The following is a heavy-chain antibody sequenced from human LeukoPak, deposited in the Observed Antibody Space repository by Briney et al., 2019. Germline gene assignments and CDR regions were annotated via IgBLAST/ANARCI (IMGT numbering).Heavy chain of an antibody. Sequence: SVKVSCKASGGTFSSYAISWVRQAPGQGLEWMGGIIPIFGTANYAQKFQGRVTITADESTGTAYMELSSLRSEDTAVYYCARAESVAGNFDYWGQGTLVTVSS. V-gene: IGHV1-69*01. CDR2: IIPIFGTA. CDR3: ARAESVAGNFDY. J-gene: IGHJ4*02. CDR1: GGTFSSYA. D-gene: IGHD6-19*01.